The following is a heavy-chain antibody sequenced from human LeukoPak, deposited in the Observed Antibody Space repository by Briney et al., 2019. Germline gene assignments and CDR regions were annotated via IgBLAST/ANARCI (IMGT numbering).Heavy chain of an antibody. D-gene: IGHD3-10*01. Sequence: PGGPLRLSCAASGFTFSKYAMTWVRQAPGKGLEWVSAITARGTTTYYADSVKGRFTISRDDSKNTLSLQMDSLSAEDTALYYCAKYISDSGAYYAFDYWGQGTLVTVSS. V-gene: IGHV3-23*01. CDR1: GFTFSKYA. CDR3: AKYISDSGAYYAFDY. CDR2: ITARGTTT. J-gene: IGHJ4*02.